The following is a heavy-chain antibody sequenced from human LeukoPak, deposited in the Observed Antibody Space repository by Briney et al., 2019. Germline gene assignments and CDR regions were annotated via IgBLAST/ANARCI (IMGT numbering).Heavy chain of an antibody. V-gene: IGHV4-39*01. CDR1: GGSIRSSTYY. CDR2: IYYSGST. J-gene: IGHJ3*02. D-gene: IGHD2-2*01. CDR3: ARHLGCSSPNCPDDGFDI. Sequence: RPSETLSLTCTVSGGSIRSSTYYWGWIRQPPGKGLEWIGSIYYSGSTNYNPSLNRRVIISVDTSKNQFSLRLSSVTAADTAVYYCARHLGCSSPNCPDDGFDIWGQGTMVTVSS.